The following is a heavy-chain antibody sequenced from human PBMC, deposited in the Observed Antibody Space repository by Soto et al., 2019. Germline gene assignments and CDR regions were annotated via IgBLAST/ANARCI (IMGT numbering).Heavy chain of an antibody. CDR2: ISAYNGNT. CDR1: GYTFTSYG. CDR3: ARVSTRTDDFWSGYYPYYYYYGMDV. D-gene: IGHD3-3*01. Sequence: QVQLVQSGAEVKKPGASVKVSCKASGYTFTSYGISWVRQAPGQGLEWMGWISAYNGNTNYAQKLQGRVTMTTDTSTSTAYMELRSLRSDDTAVYYCARVSTRTDDFWSGYYPYYYYYGMDVWGQGTTVTVSS. V-gene: IGHV1-18*01. J-gene: IGHJ6*02.